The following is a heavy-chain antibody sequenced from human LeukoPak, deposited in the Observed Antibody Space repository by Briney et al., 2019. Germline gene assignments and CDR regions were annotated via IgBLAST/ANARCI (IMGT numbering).Heavy chain of an antibody. V-gene: IGHV1-58*02. Sequence: AASVKVSCKASGFTFTSSAMQWVRQARGQRVEWIGWIVVGSGNTNYAQKFQERVTITRDMSTSTAYMELSSLRSEDTAVYYCAAVPDYDFWSGYGDYWGQGTLVTVSS. CDR2: IVVGSGNT. CDR1: GFTFTSSA. D-gene: IGHD3-3*01. CDR3: AAVPDYDFWSGYGDY. J-gene: IGHJ4*02.